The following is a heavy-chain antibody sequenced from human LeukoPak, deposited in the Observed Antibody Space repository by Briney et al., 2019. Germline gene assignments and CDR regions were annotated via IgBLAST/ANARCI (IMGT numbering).Heavy chain of an antibody. D-gene: IGHD2-2*01. CDR2: ISGSGGST. J-gene: IGHJ4*02. CDR1: GFTFSSYA. Sequence: GGSLRLSCAASGFTFSSYAMSWVRQAPGKGLEWVSAISGSGGSTYYADSVKVRFTISRDNSKNTLYLQMNSLRAEDTAVYYCAKYQSGLLRGVHFDYWGQGTLVTVSS. V-gene: IGHV3-23*01. CDR3: AKYQSGLLRGVHFDY.